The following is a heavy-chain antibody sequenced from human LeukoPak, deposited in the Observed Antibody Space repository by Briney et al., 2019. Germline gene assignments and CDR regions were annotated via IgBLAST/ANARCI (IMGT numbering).Heavy chain of an antibody. J-gene: IGHJ4*02. Sequence: SETLSLTCTVSGGSISGSSYYWAWIRQPPGKGLEWIGSIYYSGSTYYNPSLKSRVTISVDTSKNQFCLKLSSVIAAHRAGYYCAVQDSDYDRSGAISPLDYWGKGTLVTVSS. CDR1: GGSISGSSYY. V-gene: IGHV4-39*01. CDR3: AVQDSDYDRSGAISPLDY. D-gene: IGHD3-22*01. CDR2: IYYSGST.